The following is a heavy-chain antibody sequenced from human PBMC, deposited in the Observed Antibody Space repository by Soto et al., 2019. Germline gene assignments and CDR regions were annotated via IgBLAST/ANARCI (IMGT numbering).Heavy chain of an antibody. CDR3: ARDEADPIREYYYYYYGMDV. D-gene: IGHD3-9*01. CDR1: GYTFTSYY. Sequence: ASVKVSCKASGYTFTSYYMHWVRQAPGQGLEWMGIINPSGGSTSYAQKFQGRVTMTRDTSTSTVYMELSSLRSEDTAVYYRARDEADPIREYYYYYYGMDVWGQGTTVTVSS. CDR2: INPSGGST. V-gene: IGHV1-46*01. J-gene: IGHJ6*02.